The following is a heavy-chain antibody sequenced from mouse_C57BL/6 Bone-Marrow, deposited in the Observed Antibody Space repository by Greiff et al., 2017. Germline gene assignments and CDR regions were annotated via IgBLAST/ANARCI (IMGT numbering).Heavy chain of an antibody. CDR2: IYPGDGDT. Sequence: VQLQQSGAELVKPGASVKISCKASGYAFSSYWMNWVKQRPGKGLEWIGQIYPGDGDTNYNGKFKGKATLTADKSSSTAYMQLSSLTSEDSAVYVCARTGCSSYAMDYWGQGTSVTVSS. CDR1: GYAFSSYW. CDR3: ARTGCSSYAMDY. V-gene: IGHV1-80*01. D-gene: IGHD1-1*01. J-gene: IGHJ4*01.